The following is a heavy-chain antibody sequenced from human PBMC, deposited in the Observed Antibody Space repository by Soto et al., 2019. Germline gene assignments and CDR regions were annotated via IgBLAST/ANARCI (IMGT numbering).Heavy chain of an antibody. CDR2: IYYSGST. J-gene: IGHJ3*02. CDR3: ARDVDSTILKPNDAFGI. V-gene: IGHV4-30-4*01. D-gene: IGHD5-18*01. CDR1: GDSIFGGDYY. Sequence: QVQLQESGPGLVKPSQTLSLTCTVSGDSIFGGDYYWSWIRQPPGKGLQWVGSIYYSGSTYYNPSLKCRVAISVDTSQNQSSLKLSSVTAADTAVYFCARDVDSTILKPNDAFGIWGQGTMVTVSS.